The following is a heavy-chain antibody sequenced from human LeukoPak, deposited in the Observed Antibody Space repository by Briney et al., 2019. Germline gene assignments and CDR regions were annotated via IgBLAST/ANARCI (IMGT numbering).Heavy chain of an antibody. Sequence: GGSLRLSCTVSGFTFSDYYMSWIRQAPGKGLEWVSYISITGGTIYYADSVKGRFTISRDNARSSLYLQMNSLRAEDTAVYYCARVVSSSGFGYWGQGTLVTVSS. CDR1: GFTFSDYY. D-gene: IGHD3-10*01. CDR2: ISITGGTI. J-gene: IGHJ4*02. CDR3: ARVVSSSGFGY. V-gene: IGHV3-11*04.